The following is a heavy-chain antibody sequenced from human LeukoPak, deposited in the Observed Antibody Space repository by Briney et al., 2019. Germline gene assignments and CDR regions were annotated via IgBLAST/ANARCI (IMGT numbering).Heavy chain of an antibody. V-gene: IGHV3-48*03. J-gene: IGHJ4*02. D-gene: IGHD3-16*01. CDR1: GFTLSNYE. CDR3: ARARLSSTGGDD. CDR2: ISISGTTL. Sequence: GGSLRLSCAASGFTLSNYEMNWVRQAPGKGLEWVSSISISGTTLYYADSVKGRFTISRDNAKNSLSLQMNSLRAEDTAVYYCARARLSSTGGDDWGQGTLVTVSS.